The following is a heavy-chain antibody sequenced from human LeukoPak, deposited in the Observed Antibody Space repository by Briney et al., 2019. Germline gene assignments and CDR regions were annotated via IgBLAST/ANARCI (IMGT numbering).Heavy chain of an antibody. V-gene: IGHV3-43D*03. CDR1: GFTFDDYA. CDR2: ISWDGGST. CDR3: AKDFWSRSITIGPDI. J-gene: IGHJ3*02. Sequence: GGSLRLSCAASGFTFDDYAMHWVRQAPGKGLEWVSLISWDGGSTSYADSVKGRFTISRDNSKNYLYLQMNSLRAEDTAVYYCAKDFWSRSITIGPDIWGQGTMVTVSS. D-gene: IGHD3-10*01.